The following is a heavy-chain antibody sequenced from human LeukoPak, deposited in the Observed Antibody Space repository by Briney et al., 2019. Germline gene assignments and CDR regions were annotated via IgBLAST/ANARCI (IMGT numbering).Heavy chain of an antibody. Sequence: PGGSLRLSCAASGFTFSSYAMSWVRQAPGKAPEWVSGISGSGGSTYSADSVKGRFTISRDNSKNTLYLQMNTLRAEDTAAYYCARSIYASGSFYTFDIWGQGTMVTVSS. CDR2: ISGSGGST. V-gene: IGHV3-23*01. CDR3: ARSIYASGSFYTFDI. CDR1: GFTFSSYA. J-gene: IGHJ3*02. D-gene: IGHD3-10*01.